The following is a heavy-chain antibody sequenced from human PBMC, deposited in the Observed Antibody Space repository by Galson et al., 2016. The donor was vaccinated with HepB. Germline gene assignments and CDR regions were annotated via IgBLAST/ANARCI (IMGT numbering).Heavy chain of an antibody. Sequence: SLRLSCAASGFTFRTYGMHWVRQAPGKGLEWVAIIGHDGRYTQYVDSVKGRFTISRDNSKNTLYLQFSSLRDEDTAVYYCARDLAVGRDFDYWGQGTLITVSS. CDR2: IGHDGRYT. CDR3: ARDLAVGRDFDY. D-gene: IGHD2-15*01. V-gene: IGHV3-33*01. J-gene: IGHJ4*02. CDR1: GFTFRTYG.